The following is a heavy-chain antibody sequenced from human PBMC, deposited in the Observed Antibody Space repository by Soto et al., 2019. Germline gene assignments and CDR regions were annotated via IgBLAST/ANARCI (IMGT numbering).Heavy chain of an antibody. J-gene: IGHJ6*02. CDR2: IGIAGDP. V-gene: IGHV3-13*05. Sequence: HWVRQATRKGRQWVSPIGIAGDPYYTGSVKGRFSISRDNAKNSLYLQMNSLRAEDTAVYYCARSLYCSGGSCSHYYYYGMDVWGQGTTVTVSS. D-gene: IGHD2-15*01. CDR3: ARSLYCSGGSCSHYYYYGMDV.